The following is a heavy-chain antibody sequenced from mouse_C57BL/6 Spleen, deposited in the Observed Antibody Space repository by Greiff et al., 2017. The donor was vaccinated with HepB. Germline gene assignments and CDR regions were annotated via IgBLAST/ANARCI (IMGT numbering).Heavy chain of an antibody. D-gene: IGHD1-1*01. J-gene: IGHJ4*01. V-gene: IGHV1-54*01. CDR2: INPGSGGT. CDR3: ARPSFTTGLDY. CDR1: GYAFTNYL. Sequence: VQLQESGAELVRPGTSVKVSCKASGYAFTNYLLEWVKQRPGQGLEWIGVINPGSGGTNYNEKFKGKATLTADKSSSTAYMPLSSLTYEDSAVYCCARPSFTTGLDYWGQGTSVTVSS.